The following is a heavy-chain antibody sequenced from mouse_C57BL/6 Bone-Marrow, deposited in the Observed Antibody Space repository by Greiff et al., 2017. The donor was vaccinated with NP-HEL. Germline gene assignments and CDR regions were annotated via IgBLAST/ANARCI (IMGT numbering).Heavy chain of an antibody. J-gene: IGHJ3*01. CDR3: AREDLYYGSSWAY. CDR1: GYTFTSYW. Sequence: QVQLQQPGAELVMPGASVKLSCKASGYTFTSYWMHWVKQRPGQGLEWIGEIDPSDSYTNYNQKFKGKSTLTVDKSSSTAYMQLSSLTSEDSAVYYCAREDLYYGSSWAYGGQGTLVTVSA. D-gene: IGHD1-1*01. V-gene: IGHV1-69*01. CDR2: IDPSDSYT.